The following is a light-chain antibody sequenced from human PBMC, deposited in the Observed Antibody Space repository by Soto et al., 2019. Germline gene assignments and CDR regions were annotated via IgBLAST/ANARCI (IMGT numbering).Light chain of an antibody. V-gene: IGKV1-39*01. Sequence: DIQMTQSPSSLSASVGDKLTITCRANQSITNFLNWYQKKPGEVPKLLIYAASRLESGVPSRFSGSGSGTDFALTINSLQPEDFATYYCQQSYSTPRTFGQGTKVEIK. J-gene: IGKJ1*01. CDR2: AAS. CDR1: QSITNF. CDR3: QQSYSTPRT.